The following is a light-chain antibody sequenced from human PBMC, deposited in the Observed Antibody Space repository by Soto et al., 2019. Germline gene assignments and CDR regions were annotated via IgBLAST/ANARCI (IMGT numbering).Light chain of an antibody. J-gene: IGKJ1*01. CDR2: AAS. CDR3: QHYNSYLEA. Sequence: EIVMTQPQTPPSVSTGERATLSWRASQSVSSNLAWYQQKPGQAPSLLIYAASTRATGIPARFSGSGSGTEFTLTISSLQPDDFATYYCQHYNSYLEAFGHGTKVDIK. CDR1: QSVSSN. V-gene: IGKV3-15*01.